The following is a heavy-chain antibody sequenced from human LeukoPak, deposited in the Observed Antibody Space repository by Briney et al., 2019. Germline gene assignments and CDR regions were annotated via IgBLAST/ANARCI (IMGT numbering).Heavy chain of an antibody. CDR2: IYYSGST. V-gene: IGHV4-59*12. D-gene: IGHD5-12*01. Sequence: PSETLSLTCTVSGGSISSYYWSWIRQPPGKGLEWIGYIYYSGSTNYSPSLKSQVTISVDTSKNQFSLKLSSVTAADTAVYYCAREYSGYDSSDYWGQGTLVTVSS. CDR3: AREYSGYDSSDY. CDR1: GGSISSYY. J-gene: IGHJ4*02.